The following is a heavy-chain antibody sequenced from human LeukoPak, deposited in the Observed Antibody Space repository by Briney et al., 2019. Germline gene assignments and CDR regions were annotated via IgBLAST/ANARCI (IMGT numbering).Heavy chain of an antibody. CDR3: GRNRYDRPGR. D-gene: IGHD3-16*01. V-gene: IGHV4-39*07. Sequence: SETLSLTCTVSGGSINTGTYYWGWIRQPPGKGLEWLASIFYSGHTYYNPSLQSRLTISLDTSKNQSSLELKSVTAADTALYYCGRNRYDRPGRWGQGTLVTVSS. CDR1: GGSINTGTYY. J-gene: IGHJ1*01. CDR2: IFYSGHT.